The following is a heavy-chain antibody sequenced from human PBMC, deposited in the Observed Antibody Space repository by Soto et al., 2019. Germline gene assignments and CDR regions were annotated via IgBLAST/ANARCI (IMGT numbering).Heavy chain of an antibody. V-gene: IGHV4-30-4*01. D-gene: IGHD3-16*01. CDR1: GGSISNGDLY. Sequence: PSETLSLTCNVFGGSISNGDLYWSWIRQPPGKGLEWIGYIYYSGSTYYNPSLKSRVTISVDRSFNEFSLELNSVTAADTAVYYWVRANLGGAAYPFDYWGQGTRAT. CDR3: VRANLGGAAYPFDY. CDR2: IYYSGST. J-gene: IGHJ4*02.